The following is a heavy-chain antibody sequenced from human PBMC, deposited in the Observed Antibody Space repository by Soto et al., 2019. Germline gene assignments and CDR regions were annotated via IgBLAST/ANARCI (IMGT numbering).Heavy chain of an antibody. Sequence: GEPLKISCAGSGFTFSSYGMHWVRQAPGKGLERVAVLWYYGSNKYYADSVKGRFTISRDNSKNTLYLQMNSLRAEDTAVYYCARGLFYYDSSGYYSPRYYFDYWGQGTLVTVSS. CDR1: GFTFSSYG. J-gene: IGHJ4*02. CDR2: LWYYGSNK. V-gene: IGHV3-33*01. D-gene: IGHD3-22*01. CDR3: ARGLFYYDSSGYYSPRYYFDY.